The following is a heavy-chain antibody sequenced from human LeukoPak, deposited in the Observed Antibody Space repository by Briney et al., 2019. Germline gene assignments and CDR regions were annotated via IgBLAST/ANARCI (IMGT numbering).Heavy chain of an antibody. D-gene: IGHD3-22*01. CDR1: GGSISSYY. J-gene: IGHJ4*02. CDR3: ARVLLDRYYYDSSGYSD. V-gene: IGHV4-59*01. CDR2: IYYSGST. Sequence: SETLSLTCTVSGGSISSYYWSWIRQPPGKGLEWIGYIYYSGSTNYNPSLKSRVTISVDTSKNQFSLKLSSVTAADTAVYYCARVLLDRYYYDSSGYSDWGQGTLVTVSS.